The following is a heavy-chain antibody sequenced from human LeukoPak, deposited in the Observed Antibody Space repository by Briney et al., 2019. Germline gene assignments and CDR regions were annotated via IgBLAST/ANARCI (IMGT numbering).Heavy chain of an antibody. CDR3: ARDSYRNDSSGYYYPYYFDY. V-gene: IGHV3-23*01. D-gene: IGHD3-22*01. CDR2: VSCGGSTI. J-gene: IGHJ4*02. CDR1: GFTFSTYA. Sequence: GGSLKLSCAASGFTFSTYAMSWVRQAPGRGLEWVSVVSCGGSTIYYADSVKGRLTISRDNSKKTLYLQMNSLRAEDTAVYYCARDSYRNDSSGYYYPYYFDYWGQGTLVTVSS.